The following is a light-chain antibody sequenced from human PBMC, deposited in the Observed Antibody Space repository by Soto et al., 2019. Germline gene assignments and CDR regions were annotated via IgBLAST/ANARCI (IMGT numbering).Light chain of an antibody. Sequence: QSVLTQPASVSGSPGQSITISCTRTSSDVGGYNYVSWYQQHPGKAPKLMIYDVSKRPSGVSNRFSGSKSGNTASLTISGLQAEDEADYYCSSYTSSSTVVFGGGTKLTVL. V-gene: IGLV2-14*01. J-gene: IGLJ2*01. CDR3: SSYTSSSTVV. CDR1: SSDVGGYNY. CDR2: DVS.